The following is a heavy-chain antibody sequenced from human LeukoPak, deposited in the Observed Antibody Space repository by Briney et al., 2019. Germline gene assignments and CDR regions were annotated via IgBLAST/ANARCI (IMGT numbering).Heavy chain of an antibody. CDR2: ISSSSSTI. CDR1: GFTFSSYS. Sequence: PGGSLRLSCAAPGFTFSSYSMNWVRQAPGKGLEWVSYISSSSSTIYYADSVKGRFTISRDNAKNSLYLQMNSLRAEDTAVYYCARTPVPGSYYHWGQGTLVTVSS. D-gene: IGHD1-26*01. J-gene: IGHJ5*02. V-gene: IGHV3-48*01. CDR3: ARTPVPGSYYH.